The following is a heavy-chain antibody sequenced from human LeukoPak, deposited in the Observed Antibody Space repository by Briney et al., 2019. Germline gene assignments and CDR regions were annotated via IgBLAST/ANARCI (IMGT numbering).Heavy chain of an antibody. Sequence: PSETLSLTCSVSGGSISSSTYYWAWIRQPPGKGLEWIGSIYYSGSTNYNPSLKSRVTISVDTSKNQFSLKLSSVTAADTAVYYCARQRASSGWTAIDYWGQGTLVTVSS. CDR2: IYYSGST. J-gene: IGHJ4*02. CDR1: GGSISSSTYY. D-gene: IGHD6-19*01. CDR3: ARQRASSGWTAIDY. V-gene: IGHV4-39*07.